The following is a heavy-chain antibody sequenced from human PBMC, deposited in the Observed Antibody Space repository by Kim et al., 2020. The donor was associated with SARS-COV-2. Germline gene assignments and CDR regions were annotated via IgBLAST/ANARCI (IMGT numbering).Heavy chain of an antibody. CDR1: GFTFSSYA. CDR2: ISGSGGST. Sequence: GGSLRLSCAASGFTFSSYAMSWVRQAPGKGLEWVSAISGSGGSTYYADSVKGRFTISRDNSKNTLYLQMNSLRAEDTAVYYCAKDPTLLLWFGELCFDYWGQGTLVTVSS. CDR3: AKDPTLLLWFGELCFDY. D-gene: IGHD3-10*01. J-gene: IGHJ4*02. V-gene: IGHV3-23*01.